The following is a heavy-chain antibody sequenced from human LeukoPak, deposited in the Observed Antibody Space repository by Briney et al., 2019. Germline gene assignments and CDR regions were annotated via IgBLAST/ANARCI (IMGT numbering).Heavy chain of an antibody. Sequence: GGSLRLSCAASGFTFNSHWMSWVRQAPGKGLEWVANIKQYGSEKYYVDSVKGRFTISRDNARNSVYLQMNSLRAEDTAVYYCARVLRYCRGGNCYSGGLGYMDVWGKGTTVTISS. J-gene: IGHJ6*03. CDR3: ARVLRYCRGGNCYSGGLGYMDV. CDR1: GFTFNSHW. CDR2: IKQYGSEK. D-gene: IGHD2-15*01. V-gene: IGHV3-7*03.